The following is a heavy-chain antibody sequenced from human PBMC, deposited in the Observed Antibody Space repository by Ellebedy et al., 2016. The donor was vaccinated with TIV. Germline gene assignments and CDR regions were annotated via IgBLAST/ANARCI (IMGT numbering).Heavy chain of an antibody. D-gene: IGHD1-26*01. Sequence: SETLSLTXTVSGGAISSVGYYWNWIRQHPGKGLEWIGNIYFNGDTYYNPSLKSRLTISLDTSKNQFSLKLSSVTAADTAVYYCARDRVGAGLDYWGQGTLVTVSS. V-gene: IGHV4-31*03. CDR1: GGAISSVGYY. CDR3: ARDRVGAGLDY. CDR2: IYFNGDT. J-gene: IGHJ4*02.